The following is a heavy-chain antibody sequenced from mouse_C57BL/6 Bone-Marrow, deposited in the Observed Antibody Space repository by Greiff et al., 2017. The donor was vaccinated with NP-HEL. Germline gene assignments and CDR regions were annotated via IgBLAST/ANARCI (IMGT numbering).Heavy chain of an antibody. CDR2: IDPSDSYT. D-gene: IGHD2-1*01. V-gene: IGHV1-69*01. J-gene: IGHJ4*01. Sequence: QVQLQQSGAELVMPGASVKLSCKASGYTFTSYWMHWVKQRPGQGLEWIGEIDPSDSYTNYNQKFKGKSTLTVDKSSSTAYMQLSSLTSEDSAVYYCARVFYYGNHYYAMDYWGQGTSVTVSS. CDR3: ARVFYYGNHYYAMDY. CDR1: GYTFTSYW.